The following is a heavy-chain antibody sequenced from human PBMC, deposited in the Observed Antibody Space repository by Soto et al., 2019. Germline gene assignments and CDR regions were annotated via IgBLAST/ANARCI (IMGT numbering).Heavy chain of an antibody. Sequence: GGSLRLSCAPPGFPFDDYAMQWVLQASRTGLEWVSGISWNSGSIGYADSVKGRFTISRDNAKNSLYLQMNSLRAEDTALYYCAKDLYYDFWSGYSPTYYYYMDVWGKGTTVTVSS. CDR1: GFPFDDYA. D-gene: IGHD3-3*01. CDR3: AKDLYYDFWSGYSPTYYYYMDV. CDR2: ISWNSGSI. V-gene: IGHV3-9*01. J-gene: IGHJ6*03.